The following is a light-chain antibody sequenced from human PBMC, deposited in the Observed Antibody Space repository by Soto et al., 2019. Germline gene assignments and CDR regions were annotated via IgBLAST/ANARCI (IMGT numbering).Light chain of an antibody. V-gene: IGLV2-23*01. Sequence: QSALTQPASVSGSPGQAITISCTGTSSDVGSYNIVSWYQQYPGKAPKLMIYEGSKRPSGVSIRFSGSKSGNTASLTISGLQAEDEADYYCCSYAGSDTYVFGTGTQLTVL. CDR2: EGS. CDR3: CSYAGSDTYV. J-gene: IGLJ1*01. CDR1: SSDVGSYNI.